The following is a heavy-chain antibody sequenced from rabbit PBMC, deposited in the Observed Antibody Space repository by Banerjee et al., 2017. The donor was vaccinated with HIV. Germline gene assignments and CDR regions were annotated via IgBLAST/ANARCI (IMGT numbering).Heavy chain of an antibody. CDR3: ARDLAGVIGWNFNL. Sequence: QEQLVESGGGLVQPEGSLTLTCTASGFTLSSYYMCWVRQAPGKGLELIACIYIGGSGSTWYASWAKGRFTISKTSSTTVTLQMTSLTAADTATYFCARDLAGVIGWNFNLWGPGTLVTVS. V-gene: IGHV1S45*01. CDR1: GFTLSSYY. J-gene: IGHJ4*01. D-gene: IGHD4-1*01. CDR2: IYIGGSGST.